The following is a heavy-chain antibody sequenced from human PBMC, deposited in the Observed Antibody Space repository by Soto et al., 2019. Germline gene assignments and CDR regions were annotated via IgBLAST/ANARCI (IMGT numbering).Heavy chain of an antibody. CDR3: TTNYYDSSGYDNWFDP. J-gene: IGHJ5*02. D-gene: IGHD3-22*01. V-gene: IGHV3-15*07. CDR2: IKRKTDGATT. CDR1: GFSFSNAW. Sequence: GGSLRLSCAASGFSFSNAWMNWVRQAPGKGLEWVGRIKRKTDGATTNYAAPVKGRFTISRDDSKDTLYLQMNSLKTEDTAVYYCTTNYYDSSGYDNWFDPWGQGTLVTVSS.